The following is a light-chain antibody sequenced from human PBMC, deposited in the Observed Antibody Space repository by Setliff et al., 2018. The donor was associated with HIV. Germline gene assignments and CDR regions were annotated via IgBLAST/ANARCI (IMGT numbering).Light chain of an antibody. J-gene: IGLJ2*01. Sequence: QSALTQPPSASGTPGQRVTISCSGSSSNIGSNTVNWYQQLPGTAPKLLIYSNNQRPSGVPDRFSASKSGTSASLAISGLQSEDEAAYYCAAWDDSLNGVVFGGGTKVTVL. CDR3: AAWDDSLNGVV. CDR2: SNN. V-gene: IGLV1-44*01. CDR1: SSNIGSNT.